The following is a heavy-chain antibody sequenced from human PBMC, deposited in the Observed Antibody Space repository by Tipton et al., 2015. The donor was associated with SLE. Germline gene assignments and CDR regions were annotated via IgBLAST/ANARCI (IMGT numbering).Heavy chain of an antibody. CDR3: ARLEDPFGIFGVPKGWFDP. V-gene: IGHV4-34*10. CDR2: IYHSGST. Sequence: TLSLTCAVSGGSFSGYAWSWVRQPPGKGLEWIGEIYHSGSTNYNPSLTSRVSMSVDTSKNQFSLKLTSVTAADTAVYYCARLEDPFGIFGVPKGWFDPWGQGTLVTVSS. CDR1: GGSFSGYA. J-gene: IGHJ5*02. D-gene: IGHD3-3*02.